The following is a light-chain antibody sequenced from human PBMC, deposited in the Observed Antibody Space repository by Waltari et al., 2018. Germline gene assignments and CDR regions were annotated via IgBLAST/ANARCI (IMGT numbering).Light chain of an antibody. CDR2: EGS. Sequence: QSALTQPASVSGSPGQSITISCTGSSSDVGSSNLVSWYLQHPGKAPKLIIYEGSKRPSGVSNRFSGSTSGNTASLTISGLQAEDEADYYCYSYAGGSVFGTGTKVTVL. V-gene: IGLV2-23*01. J-gene: IGLJ1*01. CDR1: SSDVGSSNL. CDR3: YSYAGGSV.